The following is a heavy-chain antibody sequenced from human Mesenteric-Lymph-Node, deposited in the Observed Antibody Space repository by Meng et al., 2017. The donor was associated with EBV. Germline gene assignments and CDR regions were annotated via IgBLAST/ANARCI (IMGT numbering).Heavy chain of an antibody. CDR1: GGSISSGIW. CDR3: ARVSVNSDFYSGFYRGFDS. V-gene: IGHV4-4*02. J-gene: IGHJ5*01. D-gene: IGHD3-3*01. Sequence: QVLLQESGPGLVKPSGTLSLTCTVSGGSISSGIWWSWVRQSPGKGLQWIGEVYHSGTTNYNPALSSRVIISVDKSKNQFSLNLSSVTAADTAVYYCARVSVNSDFYSGFYRGFDSWGQGTLVTVSS. CDR2: VYHSGTT.